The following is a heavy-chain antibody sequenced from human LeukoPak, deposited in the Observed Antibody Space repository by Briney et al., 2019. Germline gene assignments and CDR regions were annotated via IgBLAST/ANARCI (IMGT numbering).Heavy chain of an antibody. CDR3: ARHGDSWPFDY. J-gene: IGHJ4*02. CDR1: GGSISSYY. CDR2: LDYSGSP. D-gene: IGHD6-13*01. Sequence: LETLSLTCTVSGGSISSYYWSWIRLPPGKGLEWIGFLDYSGSPNYNPSFKSRLTVSVDTSKNQFSLKLRSVTAADTAVYYCARHGDSWPFDYWGQGTLVTVSS. V-gene: IGHV4-59*08.